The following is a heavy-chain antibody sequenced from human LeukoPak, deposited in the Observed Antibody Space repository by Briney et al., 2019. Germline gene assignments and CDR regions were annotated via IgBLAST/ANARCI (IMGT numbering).Heavy chain of an antibody. Sequence: GGSLRLSCAASGFAFSSYDMHWVRQASGKGLEWVSEIGAFGDTYYGVAVRGRFTISRDKAKNSLYLQMNSLGAGDTAVYFCARAASYNYNNRPYLFDSWGQGTLVAVSS. CDR2: IGAFGDT. CDR1: GFAFSSYD. D-gene: IGHD3-10*01. CDR3: ARAASYNYNNRPYLFDS. J-gene: IGHJ4*02. V-gene: IGHV3-13*01.